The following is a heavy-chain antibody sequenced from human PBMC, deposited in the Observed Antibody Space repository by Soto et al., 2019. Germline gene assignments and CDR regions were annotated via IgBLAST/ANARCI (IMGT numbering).Heavy chain of an antibody. J-gene: IGHJ3*02. D-gene: IGHD3-3*01. V-gene: IGHV3-48*01. CDR3: ARYYDFWSGLLGAFDI. CDR2: ISSSSSTI. Sequence: EVQLVESGGGLVQPGGSLRLSCAASGFTFSSYSMNWVRQAPGKGLEWVSYISSSSSTIYYADSGKGRFTTPRENAKNSLYLQMNSLRAEDTAVYYCARYYDFWSGLLGAFDIWGQGTMVTVSS. CDR1: GFTFSSYS.